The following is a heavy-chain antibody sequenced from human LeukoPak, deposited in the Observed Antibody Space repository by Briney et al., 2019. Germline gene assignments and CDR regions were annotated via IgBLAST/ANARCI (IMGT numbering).Heavy chain of an antibody. CDR3: AIGYSSGWYQFDY. V-gene: IGHV1-2*02. CDR1: GYTFTGYY. Sequence: ASVKVSCKASGYTFTGYYMHWVRQAPGQGLEWMGWINPNSGGTNCAQKFQGRVTMTRDTSISTAYMELSRLRSDDTAVYYCAIGYSSGWYQFDYWGQGTLVTVSS. D-gene: IGHD6-19*01. J-gene: IGHJ4*02. CDR2: INPNSGGT.